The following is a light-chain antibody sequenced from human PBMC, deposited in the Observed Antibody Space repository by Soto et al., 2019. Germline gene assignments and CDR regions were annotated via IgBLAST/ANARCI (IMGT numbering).Light chain of an antibody. V-gene: IGLV2-14*03. CDR1: SSDVGGYNF. CDR3: SSCTSSSTLV. CDR2: DVT. J-gene: IGLJ2*01. Sequence: QSALTQPASVSGSPGQSITISCTGTSSDVGGYNFVSWYQHHPGKVPKLMIYDVTNRPSGVSNRFSGSKSGNTASLTISGLQAEDGADYYCSSCTSSSTLVFGGGTKLTVL.